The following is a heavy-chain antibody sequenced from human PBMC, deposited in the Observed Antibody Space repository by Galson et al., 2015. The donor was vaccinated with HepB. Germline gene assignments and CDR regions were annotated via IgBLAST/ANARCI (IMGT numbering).Heavy chain of an antibody. CDR1: GFTFSSYW. Sequence: SLRLSCAASGFTFSSYWMRWVRQAPGKGLVWVSRINSDGSSTSYADSVKGRFTISRDNAKNTLYLQMNSLRAEDTAVYYCARGPVVPAAIGWFDPWGQGTLVTVSS. CDR2: INSDGSST. D-gene: IGHD2-2*02. CDR3: ARGPVVPAAIGWFDP. V-gene: IGHV3-74*01. J-gene: IGHJ5*02.